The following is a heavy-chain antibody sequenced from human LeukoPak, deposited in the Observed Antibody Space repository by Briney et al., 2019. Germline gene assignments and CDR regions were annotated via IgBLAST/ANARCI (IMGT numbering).Heavy chain of an antibody. V-gene: IGHV3-30*04. D-gene: IGHD5-24*01. J-gene: IGHJ4*02. CDR3: VRGKDGLDY. Sequence: PGGSLRLSCAASGFTFSSYAMHWVRQAPGKGLEWVAVISYDGSNKYYADSVKGRFTISRDNSKNTLYLQMNSLRAEDTAVYYCVRGKDGLDYWGQGTLVTVSS. CDR2: ISYDGSNK. CDR1: GFTFSSYA.